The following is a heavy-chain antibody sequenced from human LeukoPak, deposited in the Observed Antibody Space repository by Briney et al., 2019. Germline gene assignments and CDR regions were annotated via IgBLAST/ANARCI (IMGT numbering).Heavy chain of an antibody. D-gene: IGHD6-19*01. Sequence: GESLKISCKTSGYYFTDYWIAWVRQMPGKGLEWMGIIYPDDSDTRYSPSFEGQVTMSADKSISTAYLQWSSLKASDTAIYYCARLRLSSSGWYQFFYYWGQGTLVTVSS. J-gene: IGHJ4*02. CDR2: IYPDDSDT. V-gene: IGHV5-51*01. CDR1: GYYFTDYW. CDR3: ARLRLSSSGWYQFFYY.